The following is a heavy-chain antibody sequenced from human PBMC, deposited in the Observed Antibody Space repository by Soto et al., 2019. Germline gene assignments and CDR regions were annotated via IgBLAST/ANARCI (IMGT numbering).Heavy chain of an antibody. J-gene: IGHJ2*01. Sequence: QVQLQQWGAGLLKPSETLSLTCAVYGGSFSGYYWSWIRQPPGKGLEWIGEINHSGSTNYNPSLKRRVTISVDTSKNQFSLKLSSVTAADTAVYYCARGVDGSGGNWYFDLWGRGTLVTVSS. V-gene: IGHV4-34*01. CDR2: INHSGST. CDR1: GGSFSGYY. CDR3: ARGVDGSGGNWYFDL. D-gene: IGHD3-10*01.